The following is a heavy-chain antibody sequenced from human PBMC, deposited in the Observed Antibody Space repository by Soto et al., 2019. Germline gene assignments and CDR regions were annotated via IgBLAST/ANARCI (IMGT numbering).Heavy chain of an antibody. CDR3: ARWSGMVRGVNYYGMDV. J-gene: IGHJ6*02. Sequence: GASVKVSCKASGYTFTGYYMHWVRQAPGQGLEWMGWINPNSGGTNYAQKFQGRVTVTRDTSISTAYMELSRLRSDDTAVYYCARWSGMVRGVNYYGMDVWGQGTTVTVSS. CDR2: INPNSGGT. CDR1: GYTFTGYY. D-gene: IGHD3-10*01. V-gene: IGHV1-2*02.